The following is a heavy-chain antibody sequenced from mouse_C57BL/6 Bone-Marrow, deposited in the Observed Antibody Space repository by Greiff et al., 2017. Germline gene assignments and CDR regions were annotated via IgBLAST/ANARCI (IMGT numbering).Heavy chain of an antibody. J-gene: IGHJ2*01. D-gene: IGHD4-1*01. V-gene: IGHV1-42*01. CDR3: ARGLTVDY. Sequence: VQLKESGPELVKPGASVKISCKASGYSFTGYYMNWVKQSPEKSLEWIGEINPSTGGTTYNKKFKAKATLTVDKSPSTAYMQLKSLTSEDSAVYYCARGLTVDYWGQGTTLTVSS. CDR1: GYSFTGYY. CDR2: INPSTGGT.